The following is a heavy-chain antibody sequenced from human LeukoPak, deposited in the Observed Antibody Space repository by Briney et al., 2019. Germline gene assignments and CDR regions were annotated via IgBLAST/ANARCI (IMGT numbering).Heavy chain of an antibody. CDR3: ATDPSYSGTAYFNF. Sequence: GGSLRLSCAASGFTFSSYAMSWVRQAPGKGLEWVSSIIPNSNYKYYEDSVRGRFIISRDNAKNSLYLQMDSLRAEDTAIYYCATDPSYSGTAYFNFWGQGTLVTVSS. CDR1: GFTFSSYA. CDR2: IIPNSNYK. J-gene: IGHJ4*02. V-gene: IGHV3-21*01. D-gene: IGHD1-26*01.